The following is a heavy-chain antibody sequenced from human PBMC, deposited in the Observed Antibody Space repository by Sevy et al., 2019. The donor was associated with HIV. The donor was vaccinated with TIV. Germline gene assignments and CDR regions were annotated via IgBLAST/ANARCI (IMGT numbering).Heavy chain of an antibody. Sequence: GGSLRLSCAASGFIFSTYGMHWVRQAPGKGLEWVALIWYDGSSQYYADSVQGRFTISRDNSTNTLDLQRNSLRGEDTAVYYCVRGASIAAAGNFAYWGQGTLVTVSS. D-gene: IGHD6-13*01. J-gene: IGHJ4*02. CDR3: VRGASIAAAGNFAY. V-gene: IGHV3-30*02. CDR1: GFIFSTYG. CDR2: IWYDGSSQ.